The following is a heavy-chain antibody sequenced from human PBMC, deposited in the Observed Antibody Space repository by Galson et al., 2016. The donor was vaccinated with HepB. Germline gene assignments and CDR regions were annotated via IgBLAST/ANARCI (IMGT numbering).Heavy chain of an antibody. CDR3: AGETGSYYNSGDYYFDY. V-gene: IGHV3-23*01. CDR1: GFTFSSYA. CDR2: ISGSGDST. D-gene: IGHD3-10*01. Sequence: SLRLSCAASGFTFSSYAMSWVRQAPGKGLEWVLGISGSGDSTYYADSVKGRFTISRDNSKNTLYLQMNSLRAEDTAVYYCAGETGSYYNSGDYYFDYWGQGTLVTVSS. J-gene: IGHJ4*02.